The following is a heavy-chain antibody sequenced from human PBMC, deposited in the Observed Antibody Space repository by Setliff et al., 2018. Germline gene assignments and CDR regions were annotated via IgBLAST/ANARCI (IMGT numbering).Heavy chain of an antibody. CDR3: TRDQDYYGMDV. CDR2: IIPIFGTA. CDR1: GGTFSSYA. V-gene: IGHV1-69*05. J-gene: IGHJ6*02. Sequence: GASVKVSCKASGGTFSSYAISWVRQAPGQGLEWMGGIIPIFGTANYADSVKGRFTISRDNTKNSLYLQMNSLRGEDTAVYHCTRDQDYYGMDVWGQGTTVTVSS.